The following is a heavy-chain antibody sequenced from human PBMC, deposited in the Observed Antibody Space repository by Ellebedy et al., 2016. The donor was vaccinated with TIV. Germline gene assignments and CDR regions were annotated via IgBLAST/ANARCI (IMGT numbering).Heavy chain of an antibody. CDR2: ISGSGGST. CDR1: GFTFSSYA. J-gene: IGHJ4*02. CDR3: AKVWFGESPGVIDY. V-gene: IGHV3-23*01. Sequence: GGSLRLXXAASGFTFSSYAMSWVRQAPGKGLEWVSAISGSGGSTYYADSVKGRFTISRDNSKNTLYLQMNSLRAEDTAVYYCAKVWFGESPGVIDYWGQGTLVTVSS. D-gene: IGHD3-10*01.